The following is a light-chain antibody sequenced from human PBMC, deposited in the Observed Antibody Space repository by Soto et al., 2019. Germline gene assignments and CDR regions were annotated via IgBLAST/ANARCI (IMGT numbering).Light chain of an antibody. CDR1: QGISSA. J-gene: IGKJ4*01. Sequence: GDRVTVTCRASQGISSALAWYQQKPGRAPKLLIYDASNLEGGVPSRFSGRGSETDFALTISSLQPEDFATYYCQQFNNYPLTFGGGTKVEIK. CDR2: DAS. V-gene: IGKV1D-13*01. CDR3: QQFNNYPLT.